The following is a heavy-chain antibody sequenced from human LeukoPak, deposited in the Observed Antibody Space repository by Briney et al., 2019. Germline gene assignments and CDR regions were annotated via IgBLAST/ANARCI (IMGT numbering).Heavy chain of an antibody. Sequence: GGSLRLSCAASGFTFSSYWMHWVRQTAGKGMVWVSRINTDGSTTSYADSVKGRFTISRDNAKNTLYLQMNSLRADDTAVYYCARDPSYSIYYYLDVWGKGTTVTVSS. CDR1: GFTFSSYW. CDR3: ARDPSYSIYYYLDV. J-gene: IGHJ6*03. D-gene: IGHD4-11*01. CDR2: INTDGSTT. V-gene: IGHV3-74*01.